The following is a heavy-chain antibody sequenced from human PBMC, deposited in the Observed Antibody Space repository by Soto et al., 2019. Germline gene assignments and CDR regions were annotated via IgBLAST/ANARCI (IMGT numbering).Heavy chain of an antibody. CDR3: ARGGAYCSGGSCYDFQH. Sequence: QVQLVQSGAEVKKPGSSVKVSCKASGGTFSSYAISWVRQAPGQGLEWMGGIIPIFGTANYAQKFQGRVTIIADESTSTAYMELSSLRSEDTAVYYCARGGAYCSGGSCYDFQHWGQGTLVTVSS. CDR1: GGTFSSYA. CDR2: IIPIFGTA. D-gene: IGHD2-15*01. V-gene: IGHV1-69*01. J-gene: IGHJ1*01.